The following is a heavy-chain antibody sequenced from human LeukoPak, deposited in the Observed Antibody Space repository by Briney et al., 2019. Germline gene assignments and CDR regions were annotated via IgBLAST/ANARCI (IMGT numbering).Heavy chain of an antibody. V-gene: IGHV3-30*04. Sequence: GGSLRLSCAASGFTFSSYAMHWVRQAPGKGLEWVAVTSYDGRNKYYADSVKGRFTISRDNSKNTLYLQMNSLRVEDTAVYYCARERGGGAFDIWGQGTMVTVSS. CDR3: ARERGGGAFDI. CDR1: GFTFSSYA. CDR2: TSYDGRNK. D-gene: IGHD3-16*01. J-gene: IGHJ3*02.